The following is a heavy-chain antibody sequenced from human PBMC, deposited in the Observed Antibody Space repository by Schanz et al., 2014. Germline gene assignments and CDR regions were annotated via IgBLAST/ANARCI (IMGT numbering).Heavy chain of an antibody. CDR3: ARDIQYHYDTSGPVGAFDI. CDR2: IIPIVDIT. V-gene: IGHV1-69*04. J-gene: IGHJ3*02. D-gene: IGHD3-22*01. CDR1: GGTFTSYA. Sequence: QVQLVQSGAEVRKPGSSVRVSCKASGGTFTSYAFSWVRQAPGQGLEWMGRIIPIVDITNYAQKFLGRVTITADKSTSTAYMELKSLRSADTAVYYCARDIQYHYDTSGPVGAFDIWGQGPMVTVS.